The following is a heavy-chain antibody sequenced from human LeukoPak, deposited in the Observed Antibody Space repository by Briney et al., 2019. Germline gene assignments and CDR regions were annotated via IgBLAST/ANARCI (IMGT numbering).Heavy chain of an antibody. J-gene: IGHJ4*02. CDR1: GFTFGSYV. CDR3: ARYCGAASCYSGFDY. CDR2: ISGDGGT. V-gene: IGHV3-23*01. D-gene: IGHD2-15*01. Sequence: PGGSLRLSCAASGFTFGSYVMSWGRQAPGKGPGWVSAISGDGGTYYADSVKGRFTISRDNSKNTLYLQMNSLGGEDTALYYCARYCGAASCYSGFDYWGQGTLVTVAS.